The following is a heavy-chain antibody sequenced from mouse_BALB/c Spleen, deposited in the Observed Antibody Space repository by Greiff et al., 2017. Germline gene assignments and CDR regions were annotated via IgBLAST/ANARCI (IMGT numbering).Heavy chain of an antibody. V-gene: IGHV5-17*02. CDR3: ARRALDV. D-gene: IGHD3-1*01. CDR1: GFTFSSFG. CDR2: ISSGSSTI. Sequence: EVKLVESGGGLVQPGGSRKLSCAASGFTFSSFGMHWVRQAPEKGLEWVAYISSGSSTIYYADTVKGRFTISRDNPKNTLFLQMTSLRSEDTAMYYCARRALDVWGAGTTVTVSS. J-gene: IGHJ1*01.